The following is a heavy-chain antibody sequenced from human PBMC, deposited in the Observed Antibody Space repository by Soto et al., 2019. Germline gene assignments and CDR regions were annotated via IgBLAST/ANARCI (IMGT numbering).Heavy chain of an antibody. D-gene: IGHD6-19*01. CDR2: IYPSDLDT. CDR1: GYTFTNYW. V-gene: IGHV5-51*03. CDR3: ATPGPGVAASF. J-gene: IGHJ4*02. Sequence: GESLKISCKGLGYTFTNYWIGWVRQMPGKGLEWMGLIYPSDLDTRYSPSFQGQVTISADKSVSTAYLQWNSLKASDTAMYYCATPGPGVAASFWGQGTQVTVYS.